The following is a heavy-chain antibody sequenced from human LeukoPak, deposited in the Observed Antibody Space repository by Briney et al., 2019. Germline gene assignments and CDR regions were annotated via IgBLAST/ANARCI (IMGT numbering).Heavy chain of an antibody. CDR1: GFTVSSNY. CDR3: ARVAVAWLAHAEYFQH. D-gene: IGHD6-19*01. Sequence: PGGSLRLSCAASGFTVSSNYMSWVRQAPGKGLEWVSVIYSGGSTYYADSVKGRFTISRDNSENTLYLQMNSLRAEDTAVYYCARVAVAWLAHAEYFQHWGQGTLVTVSS. CDR2: IYSGGST. V-gene: IGHV3-53*01. J-gene: IGHJ1*01.